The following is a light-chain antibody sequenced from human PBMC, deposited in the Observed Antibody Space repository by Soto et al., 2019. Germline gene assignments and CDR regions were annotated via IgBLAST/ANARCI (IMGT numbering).Light chain of an antibody. CDR3: QQYGSSSLYT. V-gene: IGKV3-20*01. CDR1: QSVSISY. Sequence: EIVLTQSPGTLSLSPGERATLSCRASQSVSISYLAWYQQKPGQAPRLLIYGASSRATGIPDRFSGSGSGTYFTLTISRLEPEDFAVYYCQQYGSSSLYTFGQGTKLEIK. J-gene: IGKJ2*01. CDR2: GAS.